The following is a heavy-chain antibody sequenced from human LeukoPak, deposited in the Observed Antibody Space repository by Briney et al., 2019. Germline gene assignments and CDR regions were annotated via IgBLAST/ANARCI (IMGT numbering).Heavy chain of an antibody. V-gene: IGHV4-38-2*02. CDR2: IYRSATT. J-gene: IGHJ5*02. CDR1: GYTVETGYY. Sequence: SETLSLTCTVSGYTVETGYYWAWLRPPPGKGLEWIGSIYRSATTYYNPSLKSRVLISMDMSKNEVSLSLTSVTAADTAVYYCAREWATYHNWYDPWGQGTLVIVSA. D-gene: IGHD1-26*01. CDR3: AREWATYHNWYDP.